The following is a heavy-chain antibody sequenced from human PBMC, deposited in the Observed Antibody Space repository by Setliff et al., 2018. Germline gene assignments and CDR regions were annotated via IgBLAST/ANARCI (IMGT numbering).Heavy chain of an antibody. CDR2: VYDSGTT. CDR1: GGSISSISYY. CDR3: ARGGGYSGSDYFPFDY. J-gene: IGHJ4*02. Sequence: PSETLSLTCTVPGGSISSISYYWGWIRQPPGKGLEWIGTVYDSGTTYYNPSLKSRVTIFVDTSKNQFSLELTSVTAADTAVYYCARGGGYSGSDYFPFDYWGPGTQVTVSS. V-gene: IGHV4-39*07. D-gene: IGHD3-10*01.